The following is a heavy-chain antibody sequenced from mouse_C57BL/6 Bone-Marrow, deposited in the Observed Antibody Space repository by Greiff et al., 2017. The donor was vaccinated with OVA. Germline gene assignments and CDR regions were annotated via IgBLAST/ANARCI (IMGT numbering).Heavy chain of an antibody. CDR3: ARGDYDGRVAY. CDR2: IDPSDSET. J-gene: IGHJ3*01. Sequence: QVQLQQPGAELVRPGSSVKLSCKASGYTFTSYWMHWVKQRPIQGLEWIGNIDPSDSETHYNQKFKDKATLTVDKSSSTAYMQLSSLTSEDSAVYYCARGDYDGRVAYWGQGTLVTVSA. CDR1: GYTFTSYW. V-gene: IGHV1-52*01. D-gene: IGHD2-4*01.